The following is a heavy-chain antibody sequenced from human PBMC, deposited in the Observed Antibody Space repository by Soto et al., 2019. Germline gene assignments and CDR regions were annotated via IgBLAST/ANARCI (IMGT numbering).Heavy chain of an antibody. CDR3: ARGCYDSSAIDY. CDR1: GGSFSGYY. Sequence: QVQLQQWGAGLLKPSETLSLTCAVYGGSFSGYYWSWIRQPPGKGLEWIGEINHSGSTNYNPSLKSRVTISVDTSKNQFSLKLSSVTAVDTAVYYCARGCYDSSAIDYWGQGTLVTVSS. V-gene: IGHV4-34*01. CDR2: INHSGST. D-gene: IGHD3-22*01. J-gene: IGHJ4*02.